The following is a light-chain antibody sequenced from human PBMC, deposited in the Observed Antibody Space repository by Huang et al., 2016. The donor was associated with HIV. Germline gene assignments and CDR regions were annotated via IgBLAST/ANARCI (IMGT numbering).Light chain of an antibody. Sequence: DIQMTQSPPSLSAFVGDSVTIACRASQNVNTYLNWYQQKPGQAPRLLIFDASRWRSGVPSRFSGSGSGTEFTLTISSLQLEDFATYYCQQRFSTTSTFGQGTRLDIK. J-gene: IGKJ5*01. CDR2: DAS. CDR1: QNVNTY. CDR3: QQRFSTTST. V-gene: IGKV1-39*01.